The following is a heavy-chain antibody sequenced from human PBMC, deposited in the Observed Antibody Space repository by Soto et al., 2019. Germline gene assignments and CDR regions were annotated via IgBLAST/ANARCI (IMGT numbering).Heavy chain of an antibody. CDR1: RFTFSSYT. V-gene: IGHV3-21*03. J-gene: IGHJ3*02. Sequence: GGSLRLSCSASRFTFSSYTMNWVRQAPGKGLEWVSSISSSTTYIYYADSVKGRFTISRDNAKNSLYLQVNSLRAEDTAVYYCAXDFDSSGYYGPVGAFDIWGQGTMVTVSS. CDR3: AXDFDSSGYYGPVGAFDI. CDR2: ISSSTTYI. D-gene: IGHD3-22*01.